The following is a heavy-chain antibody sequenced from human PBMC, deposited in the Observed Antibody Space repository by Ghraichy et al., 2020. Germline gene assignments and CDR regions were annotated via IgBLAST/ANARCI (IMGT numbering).Heavy chain of an antibody. V-gene: IGHV4-4*07. CDR2: IYTSGST. CDR1: GGSISSYY. CDR3: AREGLYGGKGDWFDP. D-gene: IGHD4-23*01. J-gene: IGHJ5*02. Sequence: SETLSLTCTVSGGSISSYYWSWIRQPAGKGLEWIGRIYTSGSTNYNPSLKSRVTMSVDTSKNQFSLKLSSVTAADTAVYYCAREGLYGGKGDWFDPWGQGTLATVSS.